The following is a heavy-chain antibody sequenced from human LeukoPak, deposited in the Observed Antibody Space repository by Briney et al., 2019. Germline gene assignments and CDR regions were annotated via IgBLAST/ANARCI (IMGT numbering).Heavy chain of an antibody. CDR2: IKNDGSEK. D-gene: IGHD6-19*01. CDR3: ARARNIYSSDWYRPFDY. CDR1: GFTFNTYW. J-gene: IGHJ4*02. Sequence: GGSLRLSCAASGFTFNTYWMSWVRQAPGKGLEGVANIKNDGSEKYYVDSVKGRFTISRDNAENSLRAEDTAVYYCARARNIYSSDWYRPFDYWGQGTLVTVSS. V-gene: IGHV3-7*05.